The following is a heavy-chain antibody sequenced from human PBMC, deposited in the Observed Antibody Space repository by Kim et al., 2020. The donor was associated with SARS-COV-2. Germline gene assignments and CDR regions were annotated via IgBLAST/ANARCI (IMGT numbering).Heavy chain of an antibody. Sequence: SETLSLTCTVSGGSISSYYWSWIRQPPGKGLEWIGYIYYSGSTNYNPSLKSRVTISVDTSKNQFSLKLSSVTAADTAVYYCARGYYDILTGYSRGRFDPWGQGTLVTVSS. CDR3: ARGYYDILTGYSRGRFDP. CDR2: IYYSGST. V-gene: IGHV4-59*01. CDR1: GGSISSYY. D-gene: IGHD3-9*01. J-gene: IGHJ5*02.